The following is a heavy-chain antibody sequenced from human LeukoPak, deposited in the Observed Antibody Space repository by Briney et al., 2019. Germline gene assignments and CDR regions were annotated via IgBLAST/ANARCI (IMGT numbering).Heavy chain of an antibody. CDR1: RFTFSSNS. J-gene: IGHJ5*02. CDR3: ARDREDIAAADGGFDP. D-gene: IGHD6-13*01. CDR2: ISSRRSYI. Sequence: AESLSLSCAAYRFTFSSNSMDCVRPAQGKGMEWVSSISSRRSYIYYADSVKGRFTISRDNAKNTLYLQRNSLTAKDTAVYYCARDREDIAAADGGFDPWGQGTLVTVSS. V-gene: IGHV3-21*01.